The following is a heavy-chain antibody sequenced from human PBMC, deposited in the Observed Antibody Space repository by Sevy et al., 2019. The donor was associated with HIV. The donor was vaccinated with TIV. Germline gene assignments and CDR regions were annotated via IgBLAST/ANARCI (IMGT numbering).Heavy chain of an antibody. V-gene: IGHV4-39*01. Sequence: SETLSLTCAVSGGSISSSSYYWGWIRQPPGKGLEWIGSFYYSGSTYYNPSLKSRVTISVDPSKNQFSLKLSSVTAADTAVYYCARLGNAKYYYDSSGYFQIYYWGQGTLVTVSS. D-gene: IGHD3-22*01. J-gene: IGHJ4*02. CDR1: GGSISSSSYY. CDR3: ARLGNAKYYYDSSGYFQIYY. CDR2: FYYSGST.